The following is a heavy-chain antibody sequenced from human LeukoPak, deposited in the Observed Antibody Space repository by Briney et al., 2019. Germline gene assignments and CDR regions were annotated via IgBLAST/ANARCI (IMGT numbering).Heavy chain of an antibody. CDR1: GGSISSYY. V-gene: IGHV4-59*12. Sequence: SETLSLTCTVSGGSISSYYWSWIRQPPGKGLEWIGYIYYSGSTNYNPSLKSRVTISVDTSKNQFSLKLSSVTAADTAVYYCARSLLWFGELKGFDYWGQGTLVTVSS. CDR3: ARSLLWFGELKGFDY. CDR2: IYYSGST. J-gene: IGHJ4*02. D-gene: IGHD3-10*01.